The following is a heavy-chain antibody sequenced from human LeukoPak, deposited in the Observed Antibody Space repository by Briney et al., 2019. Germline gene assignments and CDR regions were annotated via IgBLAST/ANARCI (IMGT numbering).Heavy chain of an antibody. CDR3: ARDTAMISYRGYYFDY. J-gene: IGHJ4*02. D-gene: IGHD5-18*01. CDR2: ISYDGSNK. Sequence: GRSLRLSCAASGFTFSSYAMHWVRQAPGKGLEWVAVISYDGSNKYYADSVKGRFTISRDNSKSTLYLQMNSLRAEDTAVYYCARDTAMISYRGYYFDYWGQGPLVTVSS. V-gene: IGHV3-30*04. CDR1: GFTFSSYA.